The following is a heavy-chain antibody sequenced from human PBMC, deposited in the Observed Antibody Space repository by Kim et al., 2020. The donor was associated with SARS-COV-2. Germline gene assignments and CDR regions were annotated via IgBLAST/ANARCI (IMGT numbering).Heavy chain of an antibody. J-gene: IGHJ4*02. Sequence: GGSLRLSCAASGFTFSDYALHWVRQAPGKGLEWVAVISYDGSEKYYVDSVKGRFTISRDNSKNTVSLQMSSLRAEDTAMYYCVTDRGTSWNYFDYWGQG. CDR2: ISYDGSEK. CDR3: VTDRGTSWNYFDY. CDR1: GFTFSDYA. V-gene: IGHV3-30*03. D-gene: IGHD2-2*01.